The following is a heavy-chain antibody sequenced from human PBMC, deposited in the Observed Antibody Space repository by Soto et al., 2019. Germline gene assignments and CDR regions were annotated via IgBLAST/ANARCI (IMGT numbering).Heavy chain of an antibody. CDR1: GFTFSSNA. V-gene: IGHV3-48*02. D-gene: IGHD6-19*01. Sequence: VQLVESGGGVVQPGRSLRLSCAASGFTFSSNAMNWVRQAPGKGLQWVSYISSSGSTIYYADSVKGRFTISRDNAKNSLYLQMNSLRDEDTAIYYCARDRYSSGWYEDYWGQGTLVTVSS. CDR3: ARDRYSSGWYEDY. J-gene: IGHJ4*02. CDR2: ISSSGSTI.